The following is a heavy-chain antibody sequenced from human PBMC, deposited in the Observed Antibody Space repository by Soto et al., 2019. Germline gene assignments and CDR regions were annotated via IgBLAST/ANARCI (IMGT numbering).Heavy chain of an antibody. Sequence: DSGKGCCNASGDTFTVYYMHWVRQAPGQGLEWMGWINPNSGGTNYAQKFQGRVTMTRDTSISTAYMELSRLRSDDTAVYYCARRGLFCSGGSCYSNYYYYGMDVWGQLTTVTVS. CDR1: GDTFTVYY. CDR3: ARRGLFCSGGSCYSNYYYYGMDV. V-gene: IGHV1-2*02. CDR2: INPNSGGT. J-gene: IGHJ6*02. D-gene: IGHD2-15*01.